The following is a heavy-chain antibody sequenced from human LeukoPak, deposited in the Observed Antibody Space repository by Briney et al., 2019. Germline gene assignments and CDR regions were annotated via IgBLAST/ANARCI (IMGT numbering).Heavy chain of an antibody. D-gene: IGHD4-17*01. CDR2: IYHSGGT. Sequence: SETLSLTCTVSGGSISSYYWSCIRHAPGKGLELSGYIYHSGGTNYNPSLKNRVTMSVDTSKKQFSLRLSSVTAADTAVYYCARVNGDHLDYWGQGTLVTVSS. V-gene: IGHV4-59*01. J-gene: IGHJ4*02. CDR3: ARVNGDHLDY. CDR1: GGSISSYY.